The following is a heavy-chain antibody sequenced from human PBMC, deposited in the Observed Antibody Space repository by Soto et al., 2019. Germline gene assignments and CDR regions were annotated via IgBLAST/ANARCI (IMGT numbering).Heavy chain of an antibody. D-gene: IGHD3-22*01. CDR2: IYYSGST. V-gene: IGHV4-30-4*02. CDR3: ARGSSGYSKGHWFDP. CDR1: GGSISSGDYY. Sequence: PSETLSLTCTVSGGSISSGDYYWIWIRQPTGKGLEWIGYIYYSGSTYYNPSLICRVTISVDTSKNQFSLKLSSVTAAATAVYYCARGSSGYSKGHWFDPWGQGTLVTVSS. J-gene: IGHJ5*02.